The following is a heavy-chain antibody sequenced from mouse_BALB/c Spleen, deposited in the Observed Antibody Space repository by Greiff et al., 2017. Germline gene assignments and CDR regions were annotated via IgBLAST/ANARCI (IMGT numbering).Heavy chain of an antibody. CDR1: GYTFTDYE. Sequence: VQRVESGAELVRPGASVTLSCKASGYTFTDYEMHWVKQTPVHGLEWIGAIDPETGGTAYNQKFKGKATLTADKSSSTAYMELRSLTSEDSAVYYCTRVQTGTGFAYWGQGTLVTVSA. V-gene: IGHV1-15*01. D-gene: IGHD4-1*01. CDR2: IDPETGGT. J-gene: IGHJ3*01. CDR3: TRVQTGTGFAY.